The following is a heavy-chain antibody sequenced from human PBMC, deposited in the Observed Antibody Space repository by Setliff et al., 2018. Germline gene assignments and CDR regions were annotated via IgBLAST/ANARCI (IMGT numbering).Heavy chain of an antibody. Sequence: SVKVSCKASGDSFSNYAISWVRQAPGQGLEWMGGLIPMFGTPGYAQKFQDRVTITTDESTSTAYMELNSLTSEDTAVYYCARGTDYHGSGSYWAKDVWGKGTTVTVSS. V-gene: IGHV1-69*05. J-gene: IGHJ6*04. D-gene: IGHD3-10*01. CDR2: LIPMFGTP. CDR3: ARGTDYHGSGSYWAKDV. CDR1: GDSFSNYA.